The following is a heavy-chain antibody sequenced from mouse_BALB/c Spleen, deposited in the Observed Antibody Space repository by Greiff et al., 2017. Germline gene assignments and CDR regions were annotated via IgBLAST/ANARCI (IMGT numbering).Heavy chain of an antibody. CDR1: GFTFSSYA. D-gene: IGHD2-12*01. CDR3: ARIDDEDAMDY. J-gene: IGHJ4*01. CDR2: ISSGGSYT. V-gene: IGHV5-9-3*01. Sequence: EVQLVESGGGLVKPGGSLKLSCAASGFTFSSYAMSWVRQTPEKRLEWVATISSGGSYTYYPDSVKGRFTISRDNAKNTLYLQMSSLRSEDTAMYYCARIDDEDAMDYWGQGTSVTVSS.